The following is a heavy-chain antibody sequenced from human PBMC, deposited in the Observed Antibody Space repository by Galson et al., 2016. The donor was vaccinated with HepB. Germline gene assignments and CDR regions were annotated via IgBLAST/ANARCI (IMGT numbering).Heavy chain of an antibody. CDR1: GLIFSPYW. CDR3: ALENIYVGSLDV. Sequence: SLRLSCAASGLIFSPYWLHWVRHAPGKGLMWLSHINSDGSTTAYADSVRGRFTISRDNAKNTLYLHMNSVRAEDTAVYYFALENIYVGSLDVWGQGTTVTVSS. D-gene: IGHD5/OR15-5a*01. CDR2: INSDGSTT. J-gene: IGHJ6*02. V-gene: IGHV3-74*03.